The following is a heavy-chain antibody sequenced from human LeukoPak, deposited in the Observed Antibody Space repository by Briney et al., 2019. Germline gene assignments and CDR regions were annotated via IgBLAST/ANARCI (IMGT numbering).Heavy chain of an antibody. Sequence: EASVKVSCKASGGTFSSYAISWVRQAPGQGLEWMGGIIPIFGTANYAQKFQGRVTITADESTSTAYMELSSLRSEDTAVYYCATPPHFGSGWYEEFDYWGQGTLVTVSS. CDR3: ATPPHFGSGWYEEFDY. J-gene: IGHJ4*02. V-gene: IGHV1-69*13. D-gene: IGHD6-19*01. CDR1: GGTFSSYA. CDR2: IIPIFGTA.